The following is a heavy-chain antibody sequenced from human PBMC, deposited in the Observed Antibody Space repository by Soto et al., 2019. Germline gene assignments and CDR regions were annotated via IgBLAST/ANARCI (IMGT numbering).Heavy chain of an antibody. CDR2: INHSGST. CDR3: ARGITMIAPDKYYLDS. CDR1: GGSFSGYY. J-gene: IGHJ4*02. Sequence: SETLSLTCAVYGGSFSGYYWSWIRQPPGKGLEWIGEINHSGSTNYNPSLKSRVTISVDTSKNQFSLNLRSVTAADTAVYYCARGITMIAPDKYYLDSWGQGNLVTVSA. D-gene: IGHD3-22*01. V-gene: IGHV4-34*01.